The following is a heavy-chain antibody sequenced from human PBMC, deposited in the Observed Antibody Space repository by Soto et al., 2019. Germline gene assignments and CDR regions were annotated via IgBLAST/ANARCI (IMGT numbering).Heavy chain of an antibody. Sequence: GSLRLSCAASGFTFSSYAMSWVRQAPGKGLEWVSAISGSGGSTYYADSVKGRFTISRDNSKNTLYLQMNSLRAEDTAVYYCAKGIVVVVAATPGYYYGMDVWGQGTTVTVSS. D-gene: IGHD2-15*01. CDR2: ISGSGGST. J-gene: IGHJ6*02. CDR1: GFTFSSYA. V-gene: IGHV3-23*01. CDR3: AKGIVVVVAATPGYYYGMDV.